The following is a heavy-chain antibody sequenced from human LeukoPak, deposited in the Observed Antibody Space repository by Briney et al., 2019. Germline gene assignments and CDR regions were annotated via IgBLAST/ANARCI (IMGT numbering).Heavy chain of an antibody. D-gene: IGHD5-24*01. CDR2: IIPVYGTA. Sequence: SSVKVSCKASGGTFSSYAISWVRQAPGQGLEWMGGIIPVYGTANYAQKLQGRVTITADESTSTAYMELSSLRSEDTAVYYWARGGRWLQSNPEMPFDYWRQGTLVSVSS. V-gene: IGHV1-69*01. CDR1: GGTFSSYA. CDR3: ARGGRWLQSNPEMPFDY. J-gene: IGHJ4*02.